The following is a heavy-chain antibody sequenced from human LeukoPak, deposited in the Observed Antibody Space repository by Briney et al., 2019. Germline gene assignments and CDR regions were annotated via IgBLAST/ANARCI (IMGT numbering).Heavy chain of an antibody. J-gene: IGHJ6*03. Sequence: PGGSLRLSCAASGFTFDDYGMSWVRQAPGKGLEWVANIKQDGSEKYYVDSVKGRFTISRDNAKNSLYLQMNSLRAEDTAVYYCARDGSYSYGSPTSKLVYYYYYMDVWGKGTTVTISS. V-gene: IGHV3-7*01. CDR2: IKQDGSEK. D-gene: IGHD5-18*01. CDR1: GFTFDDYG. CDR3: ARDGSYSYGSPTSKLVYYYYYMDV.